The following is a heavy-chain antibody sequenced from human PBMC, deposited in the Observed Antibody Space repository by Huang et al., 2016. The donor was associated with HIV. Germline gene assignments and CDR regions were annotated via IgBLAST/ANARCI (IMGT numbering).Heavy chain of an antibody. D-gene: IGHD3-22*01. Sequence: EVQFVESGGGLVKPGRSLRLSCTASGFTFGNYGMSWFRQGPGKGLEWVGFIRSKEYSETTEYAASVKGRFTIARDDSKSIAYLQMNSLKPEDTAVYYCTRDSVYPNYYDGSGFYFDYWGQGTLVTVSS. V-gene: IGHV3-49*05. CDR2: IRSKEYSETT. CDR1: GFTFGNYG. J-gene: IGHJ4*02. CDR3: TRDSVYPNYYDGSGFYFDY.